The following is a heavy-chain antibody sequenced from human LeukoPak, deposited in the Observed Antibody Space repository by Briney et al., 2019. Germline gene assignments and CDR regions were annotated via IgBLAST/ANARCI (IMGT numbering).Heavy chain of an antibody. J-gene: IGHJ4*02. Sequence: SETLSLTCTVSGGSISSYYWSWIRQPPGKGLEWIGYIYYSGSTNYNPSLKSRVTISVDMSNNQHSLQLSSVTSAAMTAYYCWGGLGTNDYWGQGTLVTVSP. CDR3: WGGLGTNDY. CDR2: IYYSGST. D-gene: IGHD7-27*01. V-gene: IGHV4-59*01. CDR1: GGSISSYY.